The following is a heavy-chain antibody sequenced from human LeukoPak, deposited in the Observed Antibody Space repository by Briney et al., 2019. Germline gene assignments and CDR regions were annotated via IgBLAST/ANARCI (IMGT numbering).Heavy chain of an antibody. CDR1: GGSISSYY. V-gene: IGHV4-59*01. CDR2: IYYGGST. Sequence: PSETLSLTCAVSGGSISSYYWSWIRQPPGKGLEWIGYIYYGGSTNYNPSLKSRVTISVDTSKNQFSLKLSSVTAADTAVYYWARGSYYYDSSPDYWGQGTLVTVSS. CDR3: ARGSYYYDSSPDY. D-gene: IGHD3-22*01. J-gene: IGHJ4*02.